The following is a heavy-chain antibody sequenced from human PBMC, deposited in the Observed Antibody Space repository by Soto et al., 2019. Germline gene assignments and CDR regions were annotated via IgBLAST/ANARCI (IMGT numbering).Heavy chain of an antibody. Sequence: GGSLRLSCAASGFTFSSYAMSWVRQAPGKGLEWVSAISGSGGSTYYADSVKGRFTISRDNSKNTLYLQMNSLRAEDTAVYYCAKVTGLRYYYYGMDVWGQGTTVTVSS. CDR1: GFTFSSYA. CDR3: AKVTGLRYYYYGMDV. J-gene: IGHJ6*02. V-gene: IGHV3-23*01. CDR2: ISGSGGST.